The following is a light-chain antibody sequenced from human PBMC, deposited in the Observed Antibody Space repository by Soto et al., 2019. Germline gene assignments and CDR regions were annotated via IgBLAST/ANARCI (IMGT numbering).Light chain of an antibody. CDR1: QNIIFS. CDR2: AAS. CDR3: QQSYTTPVYS. Sequence: DIQMTQSPSSLSASVGDRVTITCRASQNIIFSLNWYQQEPGKAPKLLIYAASNSQSGVPSRFSGSGAGTDFTLTISSLQPEDFATYFCQQSYTTPVYSFGQGTKLEIK. V-gene: IGKV1-39*01. J-gene: IGKJ2*01.